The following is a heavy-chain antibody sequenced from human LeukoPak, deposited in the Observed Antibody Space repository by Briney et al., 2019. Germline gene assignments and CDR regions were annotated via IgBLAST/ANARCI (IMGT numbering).Heavy chain of an antibody. Sequence: GGSLRLSCAASGFTFSNAWMSWVRQAPGKGLEWVGRIKSKTDGGTTDYAAPVKGRFTISRDDSKNTLYLQMNSLKTEDTAVYYCTTNHPDILTGYSDGADYWGQGTLVTVSS. CDR1: GFTFSNAW. V-gene: IGHV3-15*01. J-gene: IGHJ4*02. CDR3: TTNHPDILTGYSDGADY. D-gene: IGHD3-9*01. CDR2: IKSKTDGGTT.